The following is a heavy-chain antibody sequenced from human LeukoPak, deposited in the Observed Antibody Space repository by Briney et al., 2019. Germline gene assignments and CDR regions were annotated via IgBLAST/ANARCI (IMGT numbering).Heavy chain of an antibody. J-gene: IGHJ6*03. Sequence: TSETLSLTCTVSGGSISSYYWSWIRQPPGKGLEWIGYIYYSGSTNYNPSLKSRVTISVDTSKNQFSLKLSSVTAADTAVYYCARKGYSYAYYYMDVWGKGTTVTVSS. D-gene: IGHD5-18*01. CDR1: GGSISSYY. CDR2: IYYSGST. CDR3: ARKGYSYAYYYMDV. V-gene: IGHV4-59*01.